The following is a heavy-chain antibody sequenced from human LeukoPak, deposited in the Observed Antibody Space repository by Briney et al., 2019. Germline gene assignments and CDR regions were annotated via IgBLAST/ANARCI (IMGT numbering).Heavy chain of an antibody. V-gene: IGHV4-61*02. CDR2: IYTSGST. J-gene: IGHJ3*02. Sequence: SETLSLTCTVSGGSISSGSYYWSWIRQPAGKGLEWIGRIYTSGSTNYNPSLKSRVTISVDTSKNQFSLKLSSVTAADTAVYYCARDLRGPVWGGKDFGAFDIWGQGTMVTVSS. D-gene: IGHD4-23*01. CDR3: ARDLRGPVWGGKDFGAFDI. CDR1: GGSISSGSYY.